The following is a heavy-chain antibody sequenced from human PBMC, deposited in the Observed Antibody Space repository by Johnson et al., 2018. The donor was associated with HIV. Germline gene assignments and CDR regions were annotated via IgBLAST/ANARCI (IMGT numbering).Heavy chain of an antibody. CDR3: AKESKWESRTPHAFDI. CDR2: ISSSGSTI. Sequence: QVQLVESGGGLVKPGGSLRLSCAASGFTFSDYYMSWIRQAPGKGLEWVSYISSSGSTIYYADSVKGRFTISRDNSKNTLYLQMKSLGAEDTAVYYCAKESKWESRTPHAFDIWGQGTMVTVSS. V-gene: IGHV3-11*04. CDR1: GFTFSDYY. J-gene: IGHJ3*02. D-gene: IGHD1-26*01.